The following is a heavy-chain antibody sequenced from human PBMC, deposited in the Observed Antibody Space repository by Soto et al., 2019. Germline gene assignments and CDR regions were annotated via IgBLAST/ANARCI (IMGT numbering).Heavy chain of an antibody. Sequence: GESLKISCVASGFTFNSYSMNWVRQAPGKGLEWVAVIWYDGSNKYYADSVKGRFTISRDNSKNTLYLQMNSLRAEDTAVYYCARDAVTTGAFDIWGQGTMVTVSS. D-gene: IGHD4-17*01. CDR3: ARDAVTTGAFDI. J-gene: IGHJ3*02. V-gene: IGHV3-33*08. CDR2: IWYDGSNK. CDR1: GFTFNSYS.